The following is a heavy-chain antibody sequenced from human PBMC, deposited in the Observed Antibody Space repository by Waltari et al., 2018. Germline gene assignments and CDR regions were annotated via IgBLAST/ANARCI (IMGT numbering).Heavy chain of an antibody. Sequence: QVQLVESGGGVVQPGRSLRRSCPASGLTFSSYGMPWVRQAPGKGLEWVAVISYDGSNKYYADSVKGRFTISRDNSKNTLYLQMNSLRAEDTAVYYCAASLLWFGELLDWGQGTLVTVSS. V-gene: IGHV3-30*03. CDR1: GLTFSSYG. CDR3: AASLLWFGELLD. CDR2: ISYDGSNK. J-gene: IGHJ4*02. D-gene: IGHD3-10*01.